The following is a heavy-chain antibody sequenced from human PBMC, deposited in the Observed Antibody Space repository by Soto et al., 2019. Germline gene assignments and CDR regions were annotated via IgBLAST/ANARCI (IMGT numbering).Heavy chain of an antibody. CDR2: ISSSSSTI. Sequence: GGSLRLSCAASGFTFSSYSMNWVRQAPGKGLEWVSYISSSSSTIYYADSVKGRFTISRDNAKNSLYLQMNSLRDEDTAVYYCARGRGYCSSTSCAINHFDYWGQGTLVTVSS. V-gene: IGHV3-48*02. D-gene: IGHD2-2*01. J-gene: IGHJ4*02. CDR3: ARGRGYCSSTSCAINHFDY. CDR1: GFTFSSYS.